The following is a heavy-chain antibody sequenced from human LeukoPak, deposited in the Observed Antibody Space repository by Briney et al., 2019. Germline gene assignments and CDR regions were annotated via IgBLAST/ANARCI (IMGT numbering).Heavy chain of an antibody. Sequence: GGSLRLSCAASGFTFSRYWMSWVRQAPGKGLEWVANIKQDGSEKYYVDSVKGRFTISRDNAKNSLFLRMNNLRAEDTAVYYCATHSGWRFDYWGQGTLVTVSS. V-gene: IGHV3-7*03. J-gene: IGHJ4*02. CDR1: GFTFSRYW. CDR3: ATHSGWRFDY. CDR2: IKQDGSEK. D-gene: IGHD6-19*01.